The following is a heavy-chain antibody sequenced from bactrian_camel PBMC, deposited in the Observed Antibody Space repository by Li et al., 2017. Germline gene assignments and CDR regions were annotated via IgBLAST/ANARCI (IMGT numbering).Heavy chain of an antibody. D-gene: IGHD7*01. CDR2: VDSGGTT. Sequence: HVQLVESGGGSAQAGGSLRLSCVASGSIFGTSSMAWFRQAPGKGREGVAAVDSGGTTSYADSVKGRFTISRDNAKHTVYLQMNSLKPEDTALYFCAATSEPIPVRLVVTGTGKPIASSFGYWGQGTQVTVS. CDR3: AATSEPIPVRLVVTGTGKPIASSFGY. V-gene: IGHV3S53*01. J-gene: IGHJ6*01. CDR1: GSIFGTSS.